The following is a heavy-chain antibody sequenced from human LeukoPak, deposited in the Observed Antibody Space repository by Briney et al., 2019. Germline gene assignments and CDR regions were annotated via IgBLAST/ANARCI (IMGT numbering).Heavy chain of an antibody. J-gene: IGHJ5*02. CDR1: GYTFTVYY. D-gene: IGHD6-19*01. CDR2: INPNSGGT. CDR3: ARAVAGTRGFDP. Sequence: ASVKVSCKASGYTFTVYYIHWVRQAPGQGLEWMGWINPNSGGTNYAQKFQGRVTMTRDTSISTAYMELSRLRSDDTAVYYCARAVAGTRGFDPWGQGTLVTVSS. V-gene: IGHV1-2*02.